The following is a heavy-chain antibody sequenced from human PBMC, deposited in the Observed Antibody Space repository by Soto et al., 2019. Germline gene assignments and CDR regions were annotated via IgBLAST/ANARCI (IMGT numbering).Heavy chain of an antibody. CDR2: ISWDGGST. Sequence: SLRLSCAASGFTFDDYTMHWVRQAPGKGLEWVSLISWDGGSTYYADSVKGRFTISRDNSKNSLYLQMNSLRTEDTALYYCAKDALPRYYYYGMAVWGQGTTVPVSS. J-gene: IGHJ6*02. CDR3: AKDALPRYYYYGMAV. CDR1: GFTFDDYT. V-gene: IGHV3-43*01.